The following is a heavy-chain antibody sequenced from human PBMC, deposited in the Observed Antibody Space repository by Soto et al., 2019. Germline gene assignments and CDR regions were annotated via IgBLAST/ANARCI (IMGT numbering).Heavy chain of an antibody. CDR1: GYRFTSYG. J-gene: IGHJ6*02. D-gene: IGHD3-16*01. Sequence: QVQLVQSGAEVKNPGASVKVSCKASGYRFTSYGIGWVRQAPGQGLGWMGRINAYNGNTNYAQNLQGRVTLTTATSTSTAYMEMRSLRSNDTAVYYCAMVDVYVTPAPQDVWGQGTTVTVSS. CDR3: AMVDVYVTPAPQDV. V-gene: IGHV1-18*01. CDR2: INAYNGNT.